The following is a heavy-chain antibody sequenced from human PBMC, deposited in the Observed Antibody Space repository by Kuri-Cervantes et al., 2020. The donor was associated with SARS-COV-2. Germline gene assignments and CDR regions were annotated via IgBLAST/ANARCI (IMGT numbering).Heavy chain of an antibody. CDR1: GFTFSGHW. D-gene: IGHD1-1*01. CDR3: VRDGDHWNFDY. CDR2: INPDGSYT. J-gene: IGHJ4*02. V-gene: IGHV3-74*01. Sequence: GESLMISCAASGFTFSGHWIHWVRQAPGKGLVWVSRINPDGSYTNNADSVKGRFTLSRDNAKNMLFLQMNSLRAEDTAVYYCVRDGDHWNFDYWGQGTLVTGSS.